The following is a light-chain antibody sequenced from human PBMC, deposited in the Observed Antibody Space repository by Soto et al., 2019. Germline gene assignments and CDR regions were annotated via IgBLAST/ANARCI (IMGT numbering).Light chain of an antibody. J-gene: IGKJ1*01. V-gene: IGKV4-1*01. Sequence: DIVMTQSPDSLAVSLGERATINCKSSQSVLYSSNNTNYLAWYQQKPGQPPKLLIYWASTRESGVPDRFSGSGSVTDFTLTISSLQAEDVAVYYCQQYYSTLRTFGQGTKVEIK. CDR2: WAS. CDR3: QQYYSTLRT. CDR1: QSVLYSSNNTNY.